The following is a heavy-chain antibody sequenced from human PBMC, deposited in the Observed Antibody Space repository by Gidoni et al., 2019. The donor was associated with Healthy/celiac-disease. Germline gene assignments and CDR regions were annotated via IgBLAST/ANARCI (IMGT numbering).Heavy chain of an antibody. CDR1: VFTFSSYS. CDR3: ARERYGGLDY. V-gene: IGHV3-48*01. Sequence: EVQLVESGGGLVQPGGSLRPSCAASVFTFSSYSMNWVRQAPGTGLEWVSYISSSSSTIYYADSVKGRFTISRDNAKNSLYLQMNSLRAEDTAVYYCARERYGGLDYWGQGTLVTVSS. D-gene: IGHD3-16*01. J-gene: IGHJ4*02. CDR2: ISSSSSTI.